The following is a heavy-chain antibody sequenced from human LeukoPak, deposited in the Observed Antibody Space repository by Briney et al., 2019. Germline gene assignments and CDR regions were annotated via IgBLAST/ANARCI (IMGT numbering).Heavy chain of an antibody. D-gene: IGHD3-22*01. J-gene: IGHJ4*02. CDR2: IHYSGST. CDR3: ARWGYFDSSGYFVAEY. V-gene: IGHV4-59*01. Sequence: RPSETLSLTCTASGDSISSYYWNWIRQPPGKGLEYIGWIHYSGSTDYNPSLKSRVTISLDRSKRQLSLNLRSVTAADTAVYYCARWGYFDSSGYFVAEYRGQGTLVTVSS. CDR1: GDSISSYY.